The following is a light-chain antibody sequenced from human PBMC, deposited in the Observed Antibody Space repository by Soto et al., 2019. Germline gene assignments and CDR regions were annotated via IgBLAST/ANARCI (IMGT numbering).Light chain of an antibody. J-gene: IGLJ1*01. CDR3: SSYTSSSLYV. V-gene: IGLV2-8*01. CDR2: EVT. Sequence: SAPTQAPSPAGSPGQSLTISCPGTSSDIGAYNYVSWYQHHPGKAPKLMIYEVTKRPSGVPDRFSASKSGNTASLTISGLQAEDEADYYCSSYTSSSLYVFGSGTKVTVL. CDR1: SSDIGAYNY.